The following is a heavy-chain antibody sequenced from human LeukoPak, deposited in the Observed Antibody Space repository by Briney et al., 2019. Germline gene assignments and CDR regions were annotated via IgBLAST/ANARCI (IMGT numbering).Heavy chain of an antibody. V-gene: IGHV4-59*01. CDR2: IYYSGST. J-gene: IGHJ6*03. Sequence: SETLSLTCTVSGGSISSYYWSWIRQPPGKGLEWIGYIYYSGSTNYNPSLKSRVTISVDTSKNQFSLKLSSVTAADTAMYYCARGRSGGLYYDCYMDVWGKGTTVTVSS. CDR3: ARGRSGGLYYDCYMDV. D-gene: IGHD6-25*01. CDR1: GGSISSYY.